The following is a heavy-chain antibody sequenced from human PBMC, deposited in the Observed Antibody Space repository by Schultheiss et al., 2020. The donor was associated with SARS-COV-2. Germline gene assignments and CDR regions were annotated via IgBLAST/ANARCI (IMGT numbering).Heavy chain of an antibody. V-gene: IGHV4-4*07. D-gene: IGHD3-22*01. CDR3: ARVRRLLAVDDAFDI. CDR2: IYTSGST. Sequence: SETLSLTCTVSGGSISSYYWSWIRQPAGKGLEWIGRIYTSGSTNYNPSLKSRVTMSVDTSKNQFSLKLSSVTAADTAVYYCARVRRLLAVDDAFDIWGQGTMVTVSS. CDR1: GGSISSYY. J-gene: IGHJ3*02.